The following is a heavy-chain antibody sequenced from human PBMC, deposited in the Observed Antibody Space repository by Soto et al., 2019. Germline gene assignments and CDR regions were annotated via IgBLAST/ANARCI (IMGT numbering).Heavy chain of an antibody. J-gene: IGHJ6*02. CDR3: ARETSVGATYYYYYGMDV. CDR1: GYTFTSYG. D-gene: IGHD1-26*01. V-gene: IGHV1-18*04. Sequence: ASVKVSCKASGYTFTSYGISWVRQAPGQGLEWMGWISAYNGNTNYAQKLQGRVTMTTGTSTSTAYMELRSLRSDDTAVYYCARETSVGATYYYYYGMDVWGQGTTVTVSS. CDR2: ISAYNGNT.